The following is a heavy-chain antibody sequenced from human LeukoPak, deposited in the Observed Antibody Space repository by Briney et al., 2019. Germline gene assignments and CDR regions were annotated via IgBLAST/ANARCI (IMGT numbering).Heavy chain of an antibody. D-gene: IGHD5-24*01. Sequence: PSDTLSLTCTVSGYSISRGYYLGLIRQPPGKGLEWIGSIYHSGSTYYNPSLKSRVTISVDTSKNQLSLRLSSVTAADTAVYYCARQSRREGYNPAYYYYYYMDVWGKGATVTVS. CDR1: GYSISRGYY. J-gene: IGHJ6*03. CDR2: IYHSGST. CDR3: ARQSRREGYNPAYYYYYYMDV. V-gene: IGHV4-38-2*02.